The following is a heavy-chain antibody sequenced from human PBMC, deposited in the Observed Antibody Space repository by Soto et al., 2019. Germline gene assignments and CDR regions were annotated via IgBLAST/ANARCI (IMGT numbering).Heavy chain of an antibody. Sequence: ASVKVSCKASGGTFSSYAISWVRQAPGQGLEWMGGIIPILGIANYAQKFQGRVTITADKSTSTAYMELSSLRSEDTAVYYCARESGVYYYGSGSYFDYWGQGTLVNVSS. CDR1: GGTFSSYA. CDR3: ARESGVYYYGSGSYFDY. CDR2: IIPILGIA. D-gene: IGHD3-10*01. J-gene: IGHJ4*02. V-gene: IGHV1-69*10.